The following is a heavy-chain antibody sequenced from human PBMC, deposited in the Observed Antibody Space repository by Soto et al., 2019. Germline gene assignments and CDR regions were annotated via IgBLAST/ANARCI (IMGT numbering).Heavy chain of an antibody. CDR2: MYYHGRA. CDR3: ARGTRTPTLWWYFDL. J-gene: IGHJ2*01. V-gene: IGHV4-30-2*01. CDR1: GDSIDSGGYS. Sequence: QVQLQESGSGLVKPAQTLSLTCGVSGDSIDSGGYSWSWLRQPPGKGLEWVGYMYYHGRAYYNPSLRSRVTISGDMSKNQVTLNLTSMTAADTAVYYCARGTRTPTLWWYFDLWGRGILVTVSS. D-gene: IGHD2-15*01.